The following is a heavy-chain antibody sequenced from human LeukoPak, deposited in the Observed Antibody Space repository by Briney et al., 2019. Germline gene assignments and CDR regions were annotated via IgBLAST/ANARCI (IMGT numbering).Heavy chain of an antibody. D-gene: IGHD3-10*01. CDR1: GFTFSSYA. J-gene: IGHJ4*02. V-gene: IGHV3-23*01. CDR3: AKAEYYYGSGSYYPLYYFDY. Sequence: PGGSLRLSYAASGFTFSSYAMSWVRQAPGKGLEWVSAISGSGGSTYYADSVKGRFTISRDNSKNTLYLQMNSLRAEDTAVYYCAKAEYYYGSGSYYPLYYFDYWGQGTLVTVSS. CDR2: ISGSGGST.